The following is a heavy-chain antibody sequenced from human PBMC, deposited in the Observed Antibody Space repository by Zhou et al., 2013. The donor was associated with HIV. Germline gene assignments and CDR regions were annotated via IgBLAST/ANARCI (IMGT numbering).Heavy chain of an antibody. CDR1: GYTFTGYY. CDR2: INPNSGGT. Sequence: QVQLVQSGAEVKKPGASVKVSCKASGYTFTGYYMHWVRQAPGQGLEWMGWINPNSGGTNYAQKFQGRVTMTRDTSISTAYMELSRLRSDDTAVYYCASPVVPAAIGAFYYYYGMDVWGQGTTVTVSS. D-gene: IGHD2-2*01. CDR3: ASPVVPAAIGAFYYYYGMDV. J-gene: IGHJ6*02. V-gene: IGHV1-2*02.